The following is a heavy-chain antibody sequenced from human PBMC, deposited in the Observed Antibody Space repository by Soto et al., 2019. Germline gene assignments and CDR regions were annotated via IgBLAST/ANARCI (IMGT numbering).Heavy chain of an antibody. CDR2: IIPIFGTA. CDR1: GGTFSSYA. J-gene: IGHJ6*02. Sequence: QVQLVQSGAEVKKPGSSVKVSCKASGGTFSSYAISWVRQAPGQGLEWRGGIIPIFGTAKYAQKFQGRVTINAHESTSTAQMEQRSLRSEETAVYYCARPRDAGDYVSMDVWGQGTPVTVSS. V-gene: IGHV1-69*12. CDR3: ARPRDAGDYVSMDV. D-gene: IGHD4-17*01.